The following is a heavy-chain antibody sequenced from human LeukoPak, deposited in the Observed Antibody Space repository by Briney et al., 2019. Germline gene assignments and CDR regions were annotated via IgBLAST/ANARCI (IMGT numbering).Heavy chain of an antibody. CDR1: GFTFCSYW. CDR3: ANYYNSGPQGDY. CDR2: IKQDGSQK. J-gene: IGHJ4*02. Sequence: GGSLSLSCVASGFTFCSYWMSWVRQAPGKGLEWVANIKQDGSQKYYVDSVKGRFTVSRDNAKNSLYLQMNSLRVDDTAVYYCANYYNSGPQGDYWGQGTLVTVSS. V-gene: IGHV3-7*01. D-gene: IGHD3-10*01.